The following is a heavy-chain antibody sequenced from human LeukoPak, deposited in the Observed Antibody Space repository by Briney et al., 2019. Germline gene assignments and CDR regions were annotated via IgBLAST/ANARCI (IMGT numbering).Heavy chain of an antibody. CDR3: ARDLRLYSSGYSGGY. J-gene: IGHJ4*02. CDR1: GYTFTNYA. CDR2: ISAYNGNT. Sequence: ASVKVSCKASGYTFTNYAMNWVRQAPGQGLEWMAWISAYNGNTNYAQKLQGRVTMTTDTSTSTAYMELRSLRSDDTAVYYCARDLRLYSSGYSGGYWGQGTLVTVSS. D-gene: IGHD3-22*01. V-gene: IGHV1-18*01.